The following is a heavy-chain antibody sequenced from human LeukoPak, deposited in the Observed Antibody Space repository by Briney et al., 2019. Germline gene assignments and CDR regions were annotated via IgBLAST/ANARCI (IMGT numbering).Heavy chain of an antibody. CDR2: INTNTGNP. D-gene: IGHD3-22*01. CDR3: ARVGGYYDSSGYYSDFDY. CDR1: GYTFTRYA. Sequence: GASVKVSCKASGYTFTRYALNWVRQAPGQGLEWMGWINTNTGNPTYAQGFTGRFVFSLDTSVSTAYLQISSLKAEDTAVYYCARVGGYYDSSGYYSDFDYWGQGTLVTVSS. V-gene: IGHV7-4-1*02. J-gene: IGHJ4*02.